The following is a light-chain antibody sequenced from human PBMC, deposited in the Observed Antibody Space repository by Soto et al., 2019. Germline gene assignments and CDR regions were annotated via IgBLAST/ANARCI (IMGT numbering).Light chain of an antibody. CDR1: SSDVGGYNY. J-gene: IGLJ1*01. V-gene: IGLV2-8*01. Sequence: QSVLTQPPSASGSPGQSVTISCTGTSSDVGGYNYVSWYQQHPGKAPKLIIYEVSKRPSGVPDRFSGSKSGNTASLTVSGLQAEDEADYYCSSYVGSNNLYVFGTGPSSPS. CDR3: SSYVGSNNLYV. CDR2: EVS.